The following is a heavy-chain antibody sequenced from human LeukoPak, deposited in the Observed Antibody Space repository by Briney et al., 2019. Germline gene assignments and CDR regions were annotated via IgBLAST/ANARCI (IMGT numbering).Heavy chain of an antibody. CDR1: GFTFSSYE. CDR2: ISSSGSTI. Sequence: GGSLRLSCAASGFTFSSYEMNWVRQAPGKGLEWVSYISSSGSTIYYADSVRGRFTISRDNSKSTLSLQMNSLRAEDTAVYYCARDPPLVSGPVYYYYYMDVWGKGTTVTVSS. V-gene: IGHV3-48*03. D-gene: IGHD5/OR15-5a*01. J-gene: IGHJ6*03. CDR3: ARDPPLVSGPVYYYYYMDV.